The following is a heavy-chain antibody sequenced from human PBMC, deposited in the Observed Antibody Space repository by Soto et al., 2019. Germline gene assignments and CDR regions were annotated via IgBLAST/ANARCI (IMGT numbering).Heavy chain of an antibody. V-gene: IGHV4-30-4*01. D-gene: IGHD3-10*01. Sequence: SEPLSLTCTVSGCSISSGAYSWCGIRQPPGKGLEWIGYIYYSGSTYYNPSLKSRVTISVDTTKNQFSLKLGSVTAADTAVYFWARVNRMGYYYGPATYGMDVWGQGTTVTVYS. J-gene: IGHJ6*02. CDR3: ARVNRMGYYYGPATYGMDV. CDR2: IYYSGST. CDR1: GCSISSGAYS.